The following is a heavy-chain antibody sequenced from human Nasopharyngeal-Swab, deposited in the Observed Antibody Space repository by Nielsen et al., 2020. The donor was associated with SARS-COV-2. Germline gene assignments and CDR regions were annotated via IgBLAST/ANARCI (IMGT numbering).Heavy chain of an antibody. CDR3: ARGAPYTMVRGVITFQYYYYYMDV. Sequence: WVRKAARQGLEWMGGIIPIFGTANYAQKFQGRVTITADESTSTAYMELSSLRSEDTAVYYCARGAPYTMVRGVITFQYYYYYMDVWGKGTAVTVSS. J-gene: IGHJ6*03. V-gene: IGHV1-69*01. D-gene: IGHD3-10*01. CDR2: IIPIFGTA.